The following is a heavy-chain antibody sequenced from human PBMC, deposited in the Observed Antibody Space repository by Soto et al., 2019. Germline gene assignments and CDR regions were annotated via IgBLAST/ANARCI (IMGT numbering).Heavy chain of an antibody. D-gene: IGHD2-15*01. Sequence: QVQLVQSGGEVKKPGASVRVSCKASGYTFTNYGISWVRQAPGQGLEWMGWINPYNGNTKSAQKLQGRVTMTTDASTSTAYMELRSLRSDDSAVYYCASVSQEGGWFDPWCHATLVTVSS. CDR3: ASVSQEGGWFDP. V-gene: IGHV1-18*01. J-gene: IGHJ5*02. CDR2: INPYNGNT. CDR1: GYTFTNYG.